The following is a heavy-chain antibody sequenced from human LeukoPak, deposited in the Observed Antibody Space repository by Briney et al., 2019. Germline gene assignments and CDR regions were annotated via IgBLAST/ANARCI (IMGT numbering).Heavy chain of an antibody. CDR2: ISSSGSDT. Sequence: GGSLRLSCAASGFTFTYASMNWVRQAPGKGLECVSYISSSGSDTHYADSVKGRFTISRDNAKNSLYLQMNSLRAEDTAVYYCARDRGSATADYWGQGTLVTVSS. J-gene: IGHJ4*02. CDR3: ARDRGSATADY. CDR1: GFTFTYAS. D-gene: IGHD6-13*01. V-gene: IGHV3-11*06.